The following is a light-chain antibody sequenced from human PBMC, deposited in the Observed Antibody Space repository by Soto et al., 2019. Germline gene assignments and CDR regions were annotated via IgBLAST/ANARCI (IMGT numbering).Light chain of an antibody. Sequence: DIQLTQSPSTLSASVGDRVTISCRARQSINSWLDWYQQKPGKAPQLLMYDASTLESGVPSRFSGSGFGTEFTLTISSLQPADSATYYCQQYNSFRSFGQGTKVDIK. V-gene: IGKV1-5*01. J-gene: IGKJ1*01. CDR2: DAS. CDR3: QQYNSFRS. CDR1: QSINSW.